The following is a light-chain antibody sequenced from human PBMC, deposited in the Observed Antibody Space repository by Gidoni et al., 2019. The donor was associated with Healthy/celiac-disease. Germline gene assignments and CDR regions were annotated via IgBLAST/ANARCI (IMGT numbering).Light chain of an antibody. CDR1: QGISSW. CDR2: AAS. CDR3: QQAYRFPWT. J-gene: IGKJ1*01. V-gene: IGKV1-12*01. Sequence: DSQMTQSPSSVSASVGDRVTITCRASQGISSWLAWYQQKPGKAPKLLIYAASSLQRVVPSRFRGSGSGTDFTLTISSLPPEAFATYYCQQAYRFPWTFGPGTKVEI.